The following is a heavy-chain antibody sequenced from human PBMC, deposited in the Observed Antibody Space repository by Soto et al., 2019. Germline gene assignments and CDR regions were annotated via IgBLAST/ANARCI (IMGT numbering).Heavy chain of an antibody. V-gene: IGHV5-51*01. CDR1: GYSFSNYW. D-gene: IGHD1-20*01. CDR2: IYPGDSGT. J-gene: IGHJ4*02. Sequence: GESLKISCKGSGYSFSNYWIAWVRQMPGKGLEWMGIIYPGDSGTTYSPSFEGRVTFSADKSINTAYLQWSGLQASDTAMYYCARQLTGGLGYWSQGTLVTVSS. CDR3: ARQLTGGLGY.